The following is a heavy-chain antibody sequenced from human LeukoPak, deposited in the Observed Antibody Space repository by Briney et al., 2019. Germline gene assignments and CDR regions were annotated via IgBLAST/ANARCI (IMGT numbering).Heavy chain of an antibody. V-gene: IGHV3-48*02. CDR2: ISSSSSTI. D-gene: IGHD2-2*01. CDR1: GFTFSSYS. J-gene: IGHJ6*02. CDR3: ARDLVPAAPYYYYYGMDV. Sequence: GGSLRLSCAASGFTFSSYSMNWVRQAPGKGLEWVSYISSSSSTIYYADSVKGRFTISRDNAKNSLYLQMNSLRDEDTAVYYCARDLVPAAPYYYYYGMDVWGQGTTVTVSS.